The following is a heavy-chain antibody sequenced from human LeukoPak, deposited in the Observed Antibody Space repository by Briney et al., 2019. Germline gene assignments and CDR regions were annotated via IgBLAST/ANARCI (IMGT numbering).Heavy chain of an antibody. CDR1: GGSISSYY. J-gene: IGHJ3*02. D-gene: IGHD6-19*01. CDR3: ARDKPVAGTNAFDI. V-gene: IGHV4-59*01. Sequence: SETLSLTCTVSGGSISSYYWSWMRQPPGKGLEWIWYIYYSGSTNYNPSLKSRVTISVDTSKNQFSLKLSSVTAADTAVYYCARDKPVAGTNAFDIWGQGTMVTVSS. CDR2: IYYSGST.